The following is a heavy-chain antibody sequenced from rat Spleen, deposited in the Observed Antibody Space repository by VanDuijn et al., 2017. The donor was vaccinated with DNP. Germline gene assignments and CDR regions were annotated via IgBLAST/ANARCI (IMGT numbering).Heavy chain of an antibody. Sequence: EVQLVESGGGLVQPGRSLKLSCAASGFIFSNYDMAWVRQAPTKGLEWVASIRTSGGSTYYRDSVKGRFTVSRDNAKSTLYLQMDSLRSEDTATYYCARSRHITGTTTVFDYWGQGVMVTVSS. CDR2: IRTSGGST. J-gene: IGHJ2*01. D-gene: IGHD1-5*01. V-gene: IGHV5-25*01. CDR3: ARSRHITGTTTVFDY. CDR1: GFIFSNYD.